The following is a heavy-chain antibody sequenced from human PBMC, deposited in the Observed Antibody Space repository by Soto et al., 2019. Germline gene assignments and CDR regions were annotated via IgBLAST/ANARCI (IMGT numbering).Heavy chain of an antibody. J-gene: IGHJ6*02. CDR1: GYTFTSYG. V-gene: IGHV1-18*03. CDR3: ARTLQKTYYGMDV. Sequence: QVQLVQSGAEVKKPGASVKVSCKASGYTFTSYGISWVRQAPGQGLEWMGWISAYNGNTNYAQKLQGRVTMTTDTSTSTDYMELSSLRSDDMDVYYWARTLQKTYYGMDVWGQGTTVTVSS. CDR2: ISAYNGNT. D-gene: IGHD3-10*01.